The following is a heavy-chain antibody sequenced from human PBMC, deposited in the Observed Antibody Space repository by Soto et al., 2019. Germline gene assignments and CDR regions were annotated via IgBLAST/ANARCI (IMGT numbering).Heavy chain of an antibody. Sequence: PSETLSLTCTVSGGSISSSSYYWGWIRQPPGKGLEWIGCIYYSGSTDYNPSFKSRVTISVDTSKNQFSLKLNSVTAADTAVYYCARDLWGYCGTDCYPLDVWGQGTTVTVSS. J-gene: IGHJ6*02. D-gene: IGHD2-21*02. CDR1: GGSISSSSYY. V-gene: IGHV4-39*07. CDR3: ARDLWGYCGTDCYPLDV. CDR2: IYYSGST.